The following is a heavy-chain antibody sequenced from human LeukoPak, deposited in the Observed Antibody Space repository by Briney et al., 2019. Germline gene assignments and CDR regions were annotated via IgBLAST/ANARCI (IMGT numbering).Heavy chain of an antibody. D-gene: IGHD3-22*01. J-gene: IGHJ5*02. Sequence: KPSEPLSLTCTVSGGSISSSSYYWGWIRQPPGKGLEWIGSIYYSGSTYYNPSLKSRVTISVDTSKNQFSLKLSSVTAADTAVYYCARQERRYYDSSGYSNWFDPWGQGTLVTVSS. CDR3: ARQERRYYDSSGYSNWFDP. CDR2: IYYSGST. CDR1: GGSISSSSYY. V-gene: IGHV4-39*01.